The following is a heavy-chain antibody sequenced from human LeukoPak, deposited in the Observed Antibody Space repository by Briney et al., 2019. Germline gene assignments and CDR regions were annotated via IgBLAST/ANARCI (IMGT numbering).Heavy chain of an antibody. Sequence: GGSLRLSCAGSEFTFSSYTINWVRQAPGKGLEWVSSISSTSTYISYADSVKGRLTISRDNAKNSLYLQMNSLRAEDTAVYYCARGGGNFDYWGQGTLVTVSS. J-gene: IGHJ4*02. V-gene: IGHV3-21*01. CDR3: ARGGGNFDY. CDR1: EFTFSSYT. D-gene: IGHD2-15*01. CDR2: ISSTSTYI.